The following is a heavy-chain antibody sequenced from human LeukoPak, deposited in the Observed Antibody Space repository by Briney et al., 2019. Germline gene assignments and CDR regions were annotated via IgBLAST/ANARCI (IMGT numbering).Heavy chain of an antibody. CDR1: GFIFSSYS. J-gene: IGHJ5*02. CDR2: ISTSSSYI. D-gene: IGHD6-19*01. V-gene: IGHV3-21*01. Sequence: GGSLRLSCAASGFIFSSYSMNWVRQAPGKGLEWVSSISTSSSYIYYADSVKSRFTISRDNANNSLYLQMNSLSAEDTAVYYCARLFTCGWYNWFDPWGQGTLVTVSS. CDR3: ARLFTCGWYNWFDP.